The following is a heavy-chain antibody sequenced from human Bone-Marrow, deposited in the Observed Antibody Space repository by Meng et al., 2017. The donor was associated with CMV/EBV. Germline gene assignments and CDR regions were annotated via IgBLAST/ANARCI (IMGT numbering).Heavy chain of an antibody. D-gene: IGHD3-3*01. J-gene: IGHJ5*02. CDR3: ARLLRFLRDWFDT. CDR1: GGSFSGYY. Sequence: SETLSLTCAVYGGSFSGYYWSWIRQPPGKGLEWIGEINHSGSTNYNPSLKSRVTISVDTSKNQFPLKLSSVTAADTAVYYCARLLRFLRDWFDTWGQGTLVSVSS. V-gene: IGHV4-34*01. CDR2: INHSGST.